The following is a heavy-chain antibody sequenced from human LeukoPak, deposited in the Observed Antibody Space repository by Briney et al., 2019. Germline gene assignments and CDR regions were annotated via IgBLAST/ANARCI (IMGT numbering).Heavy chain of an antibody. D-gene: IGHD4-17*01. CDR1: GYTLTELS. V-gene: IGHV1-24*01. CDR2: FDPEDGET. J-gene: IGHJ3*02. Sequence: ASVKVSCKVSGYTLTELSMHWVRQAPGKGLEWMGGFDPEDGETIYAQKFQGRVTMTEDTSTDTAYMELSSLGSEDTAVYYCATDRSYGDYVQDAFDIWGQGTMVTVSS. CDR3: ATDRSYGDYVQDAFDI.